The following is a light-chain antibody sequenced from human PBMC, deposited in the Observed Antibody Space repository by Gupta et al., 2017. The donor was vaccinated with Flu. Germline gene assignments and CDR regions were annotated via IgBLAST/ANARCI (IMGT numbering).Light chain of an antibody. CDR2: LGS. V-gene: IGKV2-28*01. CDR3: QQAIQSPLT. Sequence: VMPQSPLSLPVTPGEPASISCRSSQSLLQSNGYNYMDWYLQKPGQSPRLLIYLGSNRASGVPDRFSGSGSGTEFTLTISSVEAEDVGVYYCQQAIQSPLTFGGGTKVEIK. CDR1: QSLLQSNGYNY. J-gene: IGKJ4*01.